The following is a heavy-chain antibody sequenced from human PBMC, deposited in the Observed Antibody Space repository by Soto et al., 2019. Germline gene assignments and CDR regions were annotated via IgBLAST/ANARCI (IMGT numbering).Heavy chain of an antibody. CDR3: AREKSDLELFNWLDP. D-gene: IGHD1-7*01. Sequence: TGLEWMGAIDPRDSYTKYSPSFQGHVTISVDKSISTAYLQWNSLKASDTAIYYCAREKSDLELFNWLDPWGQGTLVTVSS. V-gene: IGHV5-10-1*01. CDR2: IDPRDSYT. J-gene: IGHJ5*02.